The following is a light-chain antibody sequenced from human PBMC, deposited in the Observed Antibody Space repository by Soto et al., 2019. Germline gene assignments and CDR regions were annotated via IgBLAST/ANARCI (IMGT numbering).Light chain of an antibody. CDR2: DVT. CDR1: SSDVGGYNF. Sequence: QSALIQPVSVSGSPGQSITISCTGSSSDVGGYNFVSWYQQHPGKAPKLMIYDVTNRPSGVSNRFSASKSGDTASLTISGLQAEDEADYYCSSYTRSNTLVFGGGTKLT. V-gene: IGLV2-14*01. CDR3: SSYTRSNTLV. J-gene: IGLJ3*02.